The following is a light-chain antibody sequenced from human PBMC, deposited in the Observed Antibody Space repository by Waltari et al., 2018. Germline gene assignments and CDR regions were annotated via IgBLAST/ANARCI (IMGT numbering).Light chain of an antibody. CDR2: EVS. CDR1: DQDVGAYDF. J-gene: IGLJ1*01. Sequence: QSALTQPASVSGSPGQSITISCSGTDQDVGAYDFFAWYQQHPGKAPHLIIYEVSNRPSGISNRFSASKSGNTASLTISGLQAEDEADYYCSSYTTSSAPGVFGTGTRVTVL. CDR3: SSYTTSSAPGV. V-gene: IGLV2-14*01.